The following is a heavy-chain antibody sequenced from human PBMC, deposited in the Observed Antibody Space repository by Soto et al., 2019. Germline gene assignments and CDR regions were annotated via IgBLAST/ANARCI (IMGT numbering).Heavy chain of an antibody. CDR1: GGSISSSSYY. J-gene: IGHJ6*02. V-gene: IGHV4-39*01. CDR3: AGSMNPAAMDLDYYYYYGMDV. Sequence: PSETLSLTCTVSGGSISSSSYYWGWIRQPPGKGLEWIGSIYYSGSTYYNPSLKGRVTISVDTSKNQFSLKLSSVTAADTAVYYCAGSMNPAAMDLDYYYYYGMDVWGQGTTVTVSS. CDR2: IYYSGST. D-gene: IGHD2-2*01.